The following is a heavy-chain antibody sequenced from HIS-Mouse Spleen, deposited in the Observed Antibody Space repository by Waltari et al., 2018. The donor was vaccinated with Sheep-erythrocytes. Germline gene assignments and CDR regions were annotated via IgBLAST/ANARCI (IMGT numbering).Heavy chain of an antibody. CDR1: GGSISSGDYS. Sequence: QVQLQESGPGLVKPSQTLSLPCTVSGGSISSGDYSWSWIRQPPGKGLEWIGYIYYSGSTYSNPSLKSRVTISVDTSKNPFSLKLSSVTAADTAVYYCARALANWGSSFDYWGQGTLVTVSS. CDR2: IYYSGST. J-gene: IGHJ4*02. CDR3: ARALANWGSSFDY. D-gene: IGHD7-27*01. V-gene: IGHV4-30-4*01.